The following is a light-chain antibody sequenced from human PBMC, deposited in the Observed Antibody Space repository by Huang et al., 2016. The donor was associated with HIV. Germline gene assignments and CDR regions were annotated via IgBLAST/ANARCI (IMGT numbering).Light chain of an antibody. CDR3: QRYDTAPRA. V-gene: IGKV1-27*01. CDR2: SAS. J-gene: IGKJ1*01. Sequence: DIQMTQSPPSLSASQGVRVTLTCRASQYIGNFLAWFQQKPGGIPKLLIYSASTLQLGVPSRFSGRGSGTEFTLTITNLQPEDVATYYCQRYDTAPRAFGPGTKVDIK. CDR1: QYIGNF.